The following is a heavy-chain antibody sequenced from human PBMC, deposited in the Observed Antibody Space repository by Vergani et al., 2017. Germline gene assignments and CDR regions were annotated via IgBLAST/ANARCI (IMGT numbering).Heavy chain of an antibody. J-gene: IGHJ6*03. CDR1: GFKFSQFG. D-gene: IGHD3-16*01. Sequence: VQLVESGGRVVQPGTSLRLSCEASGFKFSQFGMHWVRQGPGKGLEWVTFISYDGSKTQYADSEKGRVTISRENSKTTVGLEMSSLRVDDTATYYCARDVWDCSGISCFLRAGEFYYMDVWGQGTTVTVSS. V-gene: IGHV3-33*05. CDR2: ISYDGSKT. CDR3: ARDVWDCSGISCFLRAGEFYYMDV.